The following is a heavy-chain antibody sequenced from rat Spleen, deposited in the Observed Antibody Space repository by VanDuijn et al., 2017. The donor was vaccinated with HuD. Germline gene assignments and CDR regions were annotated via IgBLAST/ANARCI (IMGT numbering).Heavy chain of an antibody. Sequence: EVQLVESGGGLVQPGRSLKLSCAASGFTFSNYGMAWVRQAPKKGLDWVASISYDGGSTYYRDSVQGRFTISRDNAKSTLYLQMDSLRSEDTATYYCAAAGARISRFAYWGQGTLVTVSS. CDR2: ISYDGGST. CDR3: AAAGARISRFAY. D-gene: IGHD2-7*01. J-gene: IGHJ3*01. CDR1: GFTFSNYG. V-gene: IGHV5-20*01.